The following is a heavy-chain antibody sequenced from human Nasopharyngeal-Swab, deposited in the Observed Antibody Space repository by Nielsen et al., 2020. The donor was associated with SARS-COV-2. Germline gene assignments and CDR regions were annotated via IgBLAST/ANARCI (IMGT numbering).Heavy chain of an antibody. CDR2: IDPSDSYT. CDR3: ARGRFLEHYYMDV. D-gene: IGHD3-3*01. V-gene: IGHV5-10-1*01. J-gene: IGHJ6*03. Sequence: VRQMPGKGLEWVGRIDPSDSYTNYSPSFQGHGTLSDDKAISTAYLHWSSLNASDTAMYYCARGRFLEHYYMDVWGKGTPVTVSS.